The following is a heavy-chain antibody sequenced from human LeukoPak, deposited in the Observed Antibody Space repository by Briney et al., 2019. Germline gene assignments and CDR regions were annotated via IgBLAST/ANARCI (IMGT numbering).Heavy chain of an antibody. J-gene: IGHJ6*03. Sequence: ASVKVSCKASGYTFTGHGISWVRQAPGQGLEWLGWINPYNHDTYYAQSLQGRVIMTTDASTSTAHMELRSLRSDDTAVYYCARWGLVAPGTYYYYHMDVWGKGTTVIVSS. CDR1: GYTFTGHG. D-gene: IGHD5-12*01. CDR3: ARWGLVAPGTYYYYHMDV. CDR2: INPYNHDT. V-gene: IGHV1-18*01.